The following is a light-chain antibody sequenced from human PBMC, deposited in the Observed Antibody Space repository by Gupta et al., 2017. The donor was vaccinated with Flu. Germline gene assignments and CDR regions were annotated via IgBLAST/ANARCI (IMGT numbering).Light chain of an antibody. Sequence: QSALTQPASVSGSPGQSITISCTGTRTDIGDYHYVSWYQQHPGRAPKLMIFEVSNRPSGVSNRFSGSKSGNTASLTISALRPEDEADYYCCSYTSSSLFYVFGTGTKVTVL. CDR2: EVS. V-gene: IGLV2-14*01. J-gene: IGLJ1*01. CDR1: RTDIGDYHY. CDR3: CSYTSSSLFYV.